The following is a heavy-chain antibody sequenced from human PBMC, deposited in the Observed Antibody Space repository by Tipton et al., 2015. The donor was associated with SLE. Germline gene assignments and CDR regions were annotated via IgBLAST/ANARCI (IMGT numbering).Heavy chain of an antibody. CDR3: ARVSGSSPQVDY. V-gene: IGHV4-39*07. D-gene: IGHD6-6*01. CDR2: INHSGST. CDR1: GGSISSGSYY. J-gene: IGHJ4*02. Sequence: TLSLTCTVSGGSISSGSYYWSWIRQPPGKGLEWIGEINHSGSTNYNPSLKSRVTISVDTSKNQFSLKLSSVTAADTAVYYCARVSGSSPQVDYWGQGTLVTVSS.